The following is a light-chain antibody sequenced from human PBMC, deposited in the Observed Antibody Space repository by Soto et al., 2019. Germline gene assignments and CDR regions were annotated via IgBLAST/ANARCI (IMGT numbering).Light chain of an antibody. J-gene: IGKJ4*01. V-gene: IGKV1-27*01. CDR1: LPIRNY. CDR2: AVS. CDR3: QKYNSAPLT. Sequence: DIQMTHSPSSRSASFYYRSTITFRASLPIRNYLAWYQQKPGKIPNLLIYAVSTLQAGVPSRFSGSGSGTDFTLTISSLQPEDVAAYYCQKYNSAPLTFGGGTKVDIK.